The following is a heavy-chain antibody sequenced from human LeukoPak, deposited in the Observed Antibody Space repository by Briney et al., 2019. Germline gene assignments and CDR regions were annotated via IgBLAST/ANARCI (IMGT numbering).Heavy chain of an antibody. Sequence: ASVKVSCKASGYTFTGYYMHWVRQAPGQGLEWMGWINPNSGGTNYAQKFQGRVTMTRDTSISTAYMELSRLRSDDTAVYYCAREVGGYKPTYYFDYWGQGTLVTVSS. CDR2: INPNSGGT. CDR1: GYTFTGYY. J-gene: IGHJ4*02. D-gene: IGHD5-24*01. V-gene: IGHV1-2*02. CDR3: AREVGGYKPTYYFDY.